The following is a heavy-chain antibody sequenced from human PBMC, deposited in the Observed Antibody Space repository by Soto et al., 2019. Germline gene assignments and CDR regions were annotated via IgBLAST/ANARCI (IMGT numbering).Heavy chain of an antibody. Sequence: ASVKVSCTASGYTFTSYGISWVRQAPGQGLEWMGWISAYNGNTNYAQKLQGRVTMTTDTSTSTAYMEPRSLRSDDTAVYYCAREQDQEQKVVTLDYRGQGPLITASS. CDR3: AREQDQEQKVVTLDY. V-gene: IGHV1-18*04. D-gene: IGHD6-13*01. CDR1: GYTFTSYG. J-gene: IGHJ4*02. CDR2: ISAYNGNT.